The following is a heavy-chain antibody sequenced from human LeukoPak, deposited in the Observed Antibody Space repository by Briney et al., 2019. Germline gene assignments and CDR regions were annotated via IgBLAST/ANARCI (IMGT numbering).Heavy chain of an antibody. D-gene: IGHD2-2*01. CDR2: ISYDGSNK. CDR3: ASQIVVVPAAMDY. CDR1: GFTFSSYA. V-gene: IGHV3-30-3*01. J-gene: IGHJ4*02. Sequence: PGGSLRLSCAASGFTFSSYAMHWVRQAPGKGLEWVAVISYDGSNKYYADSVKGRFTISRGNSKNTLYLQMNSLRAEDTAVYYCASQIVVVPAAMDYWGQGTLVTVSS.